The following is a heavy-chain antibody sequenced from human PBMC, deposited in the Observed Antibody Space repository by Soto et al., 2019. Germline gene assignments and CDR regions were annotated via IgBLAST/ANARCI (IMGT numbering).Heavy chain of an antibody. Sequence: ASVKVSCKASGYTFTGYYMHWVRQAPGQGLEWMGWINPNSGGTNYAQKFQGWVTMTRDTSISTAYMELSRLRSDATAVYYCASEAAGYCSSTSCYRQYWFDPWGQGTLVTVSS. CDR3: ASEAAGYCSSTSCYRQYWFDP. CDR1: GYTFTGYY. D-gene: IGHD2-2*01. V-gene: IGHV1-2*04. CDR2: INPNSGGT. J-gene: IGHJ5*02.